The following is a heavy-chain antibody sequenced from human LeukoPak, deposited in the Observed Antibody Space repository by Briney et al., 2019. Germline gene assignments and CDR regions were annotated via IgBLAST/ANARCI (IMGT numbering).Heavy chain of an antibody. CDR1: GFTFSSYG. V-gene: IGHV3-30*02. CDR2: IRYDGSNK. J-gene: IGHJ4*02. D-gene: IGHD3-10*01. CDR3: AKGLLLWFGGAESIEAFDY. Sequence: GGSLRLSCAASGFTFSSYGMHWVRQAPGKGLEWVAFIRYDGSNKYYADSVKGRFTISRDNSKSTLYLQMNSLRAEDTAVYYCAKGLLLWFGGAESIEAFDYWGQGTLVTVSS.